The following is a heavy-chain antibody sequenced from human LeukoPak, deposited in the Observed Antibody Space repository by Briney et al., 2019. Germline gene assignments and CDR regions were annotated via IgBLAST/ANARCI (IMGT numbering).Heavy chain of an antibody. CDR2: IYSGGST. J-gene: IGHJ4*02. CDR3: ARGGCAYCGGDCHRNFDN. Sequence: GGSLRLSCAASGLTVSTDYMSWVRQAPEKGLEWVSVIYSGGSTYYADSVKGRFIISRDSFQNTLYLQMISLRADDTAVYYCARGGCAYCGGDCHRNFDNWGQGTLVTVSS. D-gene: IGHD2-21*02. CDR1: GLTVSTDY. V-gene: IGHV3-53*01.